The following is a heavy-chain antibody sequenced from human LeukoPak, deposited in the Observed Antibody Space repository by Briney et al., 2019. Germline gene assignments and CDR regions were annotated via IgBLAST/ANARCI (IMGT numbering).Heavy chain of an antibody. D-gene: IGHD6-19*01. CDR3: ARGQGWIVN. CDR2: TSSSSSTI. J-gene: IGHJ4*02. Sequence: GGSLRLSCAASGFTFSSYWMSWVRQAPGKGLEWVSYTSSSSSTIYYADSVKSRFTISRDNAKNSVYLQMFSLRVEDTALYYCARGQGWIVNWGQGTLVTVSS. CDR1: GFTFSSYW. V-gene: IGHV3-48*04.